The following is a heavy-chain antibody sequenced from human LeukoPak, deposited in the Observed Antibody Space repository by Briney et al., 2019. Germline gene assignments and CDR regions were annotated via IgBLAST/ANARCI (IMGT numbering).Heavy chain of an antibody. D-gene: IGHD3/OR15-3a*01. V-gene: IGHV3-23*01. CDR1: GLTFSDYS. J-gene: IGHJ4*02. Sequence: GGSLRLSCAASGLTFSDYSMTWVRQAPGKGLFWVSGISAGGGSTYYADSVKGRFSISRDNSRNTLYLQMSSLRAEDTAVYYCVNSRAGLDYWGEGT. CDR2: ISAGGGST. CDR3: VNSRAGLDY.